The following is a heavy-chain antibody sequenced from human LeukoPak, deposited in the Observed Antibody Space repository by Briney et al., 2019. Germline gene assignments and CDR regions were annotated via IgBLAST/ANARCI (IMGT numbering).Heavy chain of an antibody. CDR3: ARDRGAEIELWARNDHGIDV. J-gene: IGHJ6*04. D-gene: IGHD1-1*01. Sequence: GASVKVSCKASGYTFTAYSIHWVRQAPGQSLEWMGCINAGNGDTTYSPEFQGRVIITRDTSASTAYMELSSLRSEDTAVYYCARDRGAEIELWARNDHGIDVWGKGTTLTVSS. V-gene: IGHV1-3*03. CDR2: INAGNGDT. CDR1: GYTFTAYS.